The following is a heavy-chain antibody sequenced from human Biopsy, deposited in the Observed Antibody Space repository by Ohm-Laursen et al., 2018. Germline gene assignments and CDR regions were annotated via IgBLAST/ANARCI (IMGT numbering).Heavy chain of an antibody. Sequence: SQTLSLTCSVSGGSISSGGYHWSWIRQFPGKGLELLGYIYNVESTYYNPSLKSRVLISGDASRNQYSLKLTSVTAADTAVYYCVRDRRDWYEPWGQGTLVTVSS. CDR3: VRDRRDWYEP. CDR1: GGSISSGGYH. CDR2: IYNVEST. J-gene: IGHJ5*02. V-gene: IGHV4-31*03.